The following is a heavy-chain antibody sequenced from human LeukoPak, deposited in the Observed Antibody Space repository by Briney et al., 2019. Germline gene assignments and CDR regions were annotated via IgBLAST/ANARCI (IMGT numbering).Heavy chain of an antibody. CDR2: IIPILGIA. V-gene: IGHV1-69*04. Sequence: SVKVSCKASGGTFSSYAISWVRQAPGQGLEWMGRIIPILGIANYAQKFQGRVTITADKSTSTAYMELSSLRSEDTAVYYCATSLVPFKYCSSTSCSQMPFDYWGQGTLVTVSS. D-gene: IGHD2-2*01. J-gene: IGHJ4*02. CDR1: GGTFSSYA. CDR3: ATSLVPFKYCSSTSCSQMPFDY.